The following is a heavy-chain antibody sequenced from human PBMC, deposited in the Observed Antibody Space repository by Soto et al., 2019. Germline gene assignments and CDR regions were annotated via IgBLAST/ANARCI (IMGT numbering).Heavy chain of an antibody. CDR3: ARDNSGCSDSDGDFPGWVDP. CDR2: IYQSGST. D-gene: IGHD4-17*01. CDR1: GGSINSGAYS. Sequence: QLQLRESGAGLVKPSETLSLTCTVSGGSINSGAYSWSWIRQSPGKGLEWLGFIYQSGSTYYSPSLRKRGTLAIDRSQYPMSLKLGSVTAADTAVYYCARDNSGCSDSDGDFPGWVDPWGQGTLVTVSS. J-gene: IGHJ5*02. V-gene: IGHV4-30-2*06.